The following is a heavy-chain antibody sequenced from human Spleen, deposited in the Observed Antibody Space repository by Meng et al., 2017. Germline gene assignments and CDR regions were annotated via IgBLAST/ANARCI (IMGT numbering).Heavy chain of an antibody. CDR2: ISSSGSII. CDR3: ARDSSSWHDAFDI. CDR1: GFIFSSYE. D-gene: IGHD6-13*01. J-gene: IGHJ3*02. Sequence: GESLKISCAASGFIFSSYEMNWVRQAPGKGLEWVSYISSSGSIIYYADSVKGRFTISRDNAKNSLYLQMNSLRAEDTAVYYCARDSSSWHDAFDIWGQGTMVTVSS. V-gene: IGHV3-48*03.